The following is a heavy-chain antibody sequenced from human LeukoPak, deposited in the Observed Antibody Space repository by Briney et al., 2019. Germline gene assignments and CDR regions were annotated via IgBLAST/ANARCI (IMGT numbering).Heavy chain of an antibody. CDR2: IKQDGSEK. CDR1: GFTFSNHW. CDR3: ARIGGDRDPFDY. V-gene: IGHV3-7*02. D-gene: IGHD2-21*02. J-gene: IGHJ4*02. Sequence: GGSLRLSCAASGFTFSNHWMSWVRQAPGKGLEWVANIKQDGSEKYYVDSVKGRFTISRDNAKKSLYLQINSLRAEDTAVYYCARIGGDRDPFDYWGQGTLVTVSS.